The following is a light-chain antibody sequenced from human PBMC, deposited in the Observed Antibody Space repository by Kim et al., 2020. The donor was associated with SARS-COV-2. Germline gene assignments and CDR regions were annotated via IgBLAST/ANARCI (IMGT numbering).Light chain of an antibody. V-gene: IGLV7-43*01. J-gene: IGLJ3*02. CDR2: TAS. CDR1: TGAVTSGYY. Sequence: QAVVTQDPSLTVSPGGTVTLTCASNTGAVTSGYYPNWFQLKPGQAPRSMIHTASGRHSWTPARFSGSLLGGKAALTLSGVQPEDEAEYYCLPYYGGVWVFGGGTQLTVL. CDR3: LPYYGGVWV.